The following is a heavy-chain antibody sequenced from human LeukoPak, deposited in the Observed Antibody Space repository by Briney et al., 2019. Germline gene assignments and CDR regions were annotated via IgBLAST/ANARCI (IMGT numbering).Heavy chain of an antibody. V-gene: IGHV3-49*04. Sequence: GGSLRLSCTASGFTFGDYAMSWVRQAPGKGLEWVGFIRSKAYGGTTEYAASVKGRFTISRDDSKSIAYLQMNSLKTEDTAEYYCTRPGYDILTGYSAYYFDYWGQGTLVTVSS. D-gene: IGHD3-9*01. J-gene: IGHJ4*02. CDR1: GFTFGDYA. CDR3: TRPGYDILTGYSAYYFDY. CDR2: IRSKAYGGTT.